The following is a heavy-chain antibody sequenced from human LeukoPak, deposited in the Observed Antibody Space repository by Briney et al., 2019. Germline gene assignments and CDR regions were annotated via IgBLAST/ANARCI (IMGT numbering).Heavy chain of an antibody. CDR3: ATGDGTKFDS. D-gene: IGHD2-21*02. V-gene: IGHV3-74*01. CDR1: GFTFSSYW. Sequence: GGSLRLSCAASGFTFSSYWMHWVRQAPGKGLVWVSRINTDGSSTSYADSVKGRFTISRDNAKNSLYLQMNSLRLEDTALYYCATGDGTKFDSWGQGTLVTVSS. CDR2: INTDGSST. J-gene: IGHJ4*02.